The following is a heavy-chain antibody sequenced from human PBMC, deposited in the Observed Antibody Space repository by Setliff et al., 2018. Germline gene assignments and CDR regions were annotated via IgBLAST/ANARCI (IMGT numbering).Heavy chain of an antibody. CDR2: IYATGTT. CDR3: VKDVVGYSSTWPRRDYFDC. CDR1: GSTVSRDY. V-gene: IGHV3-53*01. Sequence: GGSLRLSCAASGSTVSRDYMSWVRQAPGKGLEWVSVIYATGTTYYTDSVRGRFTISRDDSKKILYLQMDSLRAEDTAIYYCVKDVVGYSSTWPRRDYFDCWGQGTLVTVSS. D-gene: IGHD6-13*01. J-gene: IGHJ4*02.